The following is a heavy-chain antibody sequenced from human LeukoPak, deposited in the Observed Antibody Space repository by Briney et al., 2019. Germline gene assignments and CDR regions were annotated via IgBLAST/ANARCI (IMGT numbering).Heavy chain of an antibody. Sequence: GGSLRLSCSAFGFTFGDYAFHWVRQAPGKGLEWVAVIWYDGSNKYYADSVKGRFTISRDNSKNTLYLQMNSLRAGDTAVYYCARDHRGGDFDYWGQGTLVTVSS. CDR3: ARDHRGGDFDY. CDR1: GFTFGDYA. CDR2: IWYDGSNK. D-gene: IGHD2-21*01. J-gene: IGHJ4*02. V-gene: IGHV3-33*01.